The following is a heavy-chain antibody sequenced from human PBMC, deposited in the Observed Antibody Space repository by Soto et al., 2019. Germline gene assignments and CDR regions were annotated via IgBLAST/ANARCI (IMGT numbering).Heavy chain of an antibody. CDR1: GFTFTSYW. V-gene: IGHV3-74*01. CDR3: ARGGRGGFDY. J-gene: IGHJ4*02. Sequence: EVQLVESGGGLVPPGGSLRLSCAASGFTFTSYWMHWVRQAPGKGLVWVSSIKSDGSSTNYADSVKGRFTMSRDNAKNTVYLQMNSLRAEDTAVYFCARGGRGGFDYWGQGALVTVSS. D-gene: IGHD3-16*01. CDR2: IKSDGSST.